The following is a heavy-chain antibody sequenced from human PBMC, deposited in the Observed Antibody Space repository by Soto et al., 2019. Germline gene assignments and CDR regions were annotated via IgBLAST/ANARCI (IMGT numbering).Heavy chain of an antibody. CDR3: AGPGYSSQDY. CDR2: ISGSGDGT. D-gene: IGHD5-18*01. J-gene: IGHJ4*02. V-gene: IGHV3-23*01. CDR1: GFTFRSFA. Sequence: PVGSLRLSCAASGFTFRSFALSWVRQAPGKVLEWVSAISGSGDGTDYADSVKGRFTISRDNSKNTLYLQMNSLRAEDTAVYYCAGPGYSSQDYWGQGALVTVSS.